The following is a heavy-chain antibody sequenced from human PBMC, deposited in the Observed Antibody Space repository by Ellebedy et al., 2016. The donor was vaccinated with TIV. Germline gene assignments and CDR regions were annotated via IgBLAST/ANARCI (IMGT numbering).Heavy chain of an antibody. CDR3: ARCYTGTNWFDP. D-gene: IGHD2-2*02. CDR2: INHSGST. Sequence: MPSETLSLTCAVYGGSFSGYYWSWIRQPPGKGLEWIGEINHSGSTNYNPSLKSRVTISVDTSKIQFSLKLSSVTAADTAIYYCARCYTGTNWFDPWGQGTLVTVSS. J-gene: IGHJ5*02. CDR1: GGSFSGYY. V-gene: IGHV4-34*01.